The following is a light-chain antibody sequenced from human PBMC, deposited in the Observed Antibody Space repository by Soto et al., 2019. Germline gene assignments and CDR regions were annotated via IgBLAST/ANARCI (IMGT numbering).Light chain of an antibody. V-gene: IGLV2-14*01. CDR3: SSYTSSSTYV. CDR2: EVS. Sequence: QSALTQPASVSGSPGHSFTITCTGTSSDVGSYNSVSWYQQHPGKAPQLMIYEVSNRPSGVSNRFSGSKSGNTASLTISGLQAEDEADYYCSSYTSSSTYVFGTGTKVTVL. CDR1: SSDVGSYNS. J-gene: IGLJ1*01.